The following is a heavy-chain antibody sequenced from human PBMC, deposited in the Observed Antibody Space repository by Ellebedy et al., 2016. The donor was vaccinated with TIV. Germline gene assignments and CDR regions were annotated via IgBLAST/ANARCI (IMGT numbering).Heavy chain of an antibody. CDR2: VYYSGTP. CDR3: ARIDSWQPIDD. Sequence: MPSETLSLTCSVSGGSVSSTRYYWAWIRQPPGKGLEWIGSVYYSGTPYYNPSFKIRVTLSADTSKKQFSLNLRTVTAADTAVYYCARIDSWQPIDDWGQGILVTVSS. D-gene: IGHD3-9*01. J-gene: IGHJ4*02. CDR1: GGSVSSTRYY. V-gene: IGHV4-39*01.